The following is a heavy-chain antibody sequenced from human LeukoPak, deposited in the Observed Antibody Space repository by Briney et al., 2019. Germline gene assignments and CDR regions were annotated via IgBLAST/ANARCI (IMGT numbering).Heavy chain of an antibody. Sequence: SQTLSLTCAVYGGSFSGYYWSWIRQPPGKGLEWIGEINHSGSTNYNPSLKSRVTISVDTSKNQFSLKPSSVTAADTAVYYCARGQGAYDSSGFDYWGQGTLVTVSS. V-gene: IGHV4-34*01. D-gene: IGHD3-22*01. CDR1: GGSFSGYY. CDR2: INHSGST. CDR3: ARGQGAYDSSGFDY. J-gene: IGHJ4*02.